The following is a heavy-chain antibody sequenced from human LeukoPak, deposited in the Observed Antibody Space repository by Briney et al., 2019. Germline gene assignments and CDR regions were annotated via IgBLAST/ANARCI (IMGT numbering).Heavy chain of an antibody. V-gene: IGHV4-38-2*02. CDR1: GYSISSGYY. CDR3: ARGGSSWYAVWFDP. CDR2: IYHSGST. J-gene: IGHJ5*02. Sequence: SETLSLTCTVSGYSISSGYYWGWIRQPPGKGLEWIGSIYHSGSTYYNPSLKSRVTISVDTSENQFSLKLSSVTAADTAVYYCARGGSSWYAVWFDPWGQGTLVTVSS. D-gene: IGHD6-13*01.